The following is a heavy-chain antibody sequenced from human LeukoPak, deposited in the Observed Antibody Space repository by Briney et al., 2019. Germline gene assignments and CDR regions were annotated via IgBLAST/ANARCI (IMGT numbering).Heavy chain of an antibody. CDR2: INPNSGGT. Sequence: ASVKVSCKASGYTFTGYYMHWVRQAPGQGLEWMGWINPNSGGTNYAQKFQGRVTMTRDTSISTAYMELSRLRSDDTAVYYCARAKYNWSDVGYFDYWGQGTLVTVSS. J-gene: IGHJ4*02. V-gene: IGHV1-2*02. CDR3: ARAKYNWSDVGYFDY. D-gene: IGHD1-20*01. CDR1: GYTFTGYY.